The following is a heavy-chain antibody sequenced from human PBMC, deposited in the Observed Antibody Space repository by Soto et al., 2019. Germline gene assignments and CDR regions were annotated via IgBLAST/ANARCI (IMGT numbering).Heavy chain of an antibody. J-gene: IGHJ6*02. CDR1: GYIFGSYG. CDR3: ARGGYYDSSGARNYHYYGMDV. Sequence: ASVKVSCKASGYIFGSYGITWVRQAPGQGLEWLGWISPYNDDTKYAQRLQGRVTMTTDTSTRTAYMDIRGLRSDDTAIYYCARGGYYDSSGARNYHYYGMDVWG. CDR2: ISPYNDDT. D-gene: IGHD3-22*01. V-gene: IGHV1-18*01.